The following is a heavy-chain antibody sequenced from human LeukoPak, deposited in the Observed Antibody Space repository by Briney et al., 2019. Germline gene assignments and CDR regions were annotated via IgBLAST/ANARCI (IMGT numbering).Heavy chain of an antibody. V-gene: IGHV4-59*01. Sequence: PSETLSLTCTVAGGSISSNYSSWLRQPPGKGLEWIGYISYSGSTNYDPSLKSRVTISVDTSKNQFSLKLSSVTAADTAVYYCARESTSGYSYYFYYWGQGTLVTVSS. J-gene: IGHJ4*02. D-gene: IGHD3-22*01. CDR2: ISYSGST. CDR3: ARESTSGYSYYFYY. CDR1: GGSISSNY.